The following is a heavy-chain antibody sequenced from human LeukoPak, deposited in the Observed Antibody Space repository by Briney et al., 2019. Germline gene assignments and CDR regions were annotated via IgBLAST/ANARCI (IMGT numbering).Heavy chain of an antibody. CDR3: ARDDDTSGHYSYFSQ. J-gene: IGHJ1*01. Sequence: PGGSLRLSCAASGFTFSYYGMSWVRQAPGKGLEWVAGIWYDGSKEYYAGSVKGRFTISRDNSKNTVDLHMNSLRVEDTAVYYCARDDDTSGHYSYFSQWGQGTLVTVSS. V-gene: IGHV3-33*01. D-gene: IGHD3-22*01. CDR2: IWYDGSKE. CDR1: GFTFSYYG.